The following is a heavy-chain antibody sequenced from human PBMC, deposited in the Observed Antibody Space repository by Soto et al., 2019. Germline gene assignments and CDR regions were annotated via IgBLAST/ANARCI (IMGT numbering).Heavy chain of an antibody. CDR3: ARDSSVVVVVAATEWGAFDI. Sequence: GGSLRLSCAASGFTFSSYWMSWVRQAPGKGLEWVANIKQDGSEKYYVDSVKGRFTISRDNAKNSLYLQMNSLRAEDTAVYYCARDSSVVVVVAATEWGAFDIWGQGTMVTVSS. CDR1: GFTFSSYW. CDR2: IKQDGSEK. J-gene: IGHJ3*02. V-gene: IGHV3-7*01. D-gene: IGHD2-15*01.